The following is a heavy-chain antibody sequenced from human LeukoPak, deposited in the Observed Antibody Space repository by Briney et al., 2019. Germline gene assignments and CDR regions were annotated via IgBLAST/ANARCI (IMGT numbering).Heavy chain of an antibody. CDR1: GYTFSNYY. Sequence: VASVKVSCKASGYTFSNYYIHWVRQAPGQGLEWLGLINPNGGSTNPAPEFRGRVTLTRDVSSSTAYMELSSLRSEDTAVYYCARAAVSGGVSTYLLHSWGQGTLVTVSS. CDR2: INPNGGST. CDR3: ARAAVSGGVSTYLLHS. J-gene: IGHJ1*01. V-gene: IGHV1-46*01. D-gene: IGHD3-16*01.